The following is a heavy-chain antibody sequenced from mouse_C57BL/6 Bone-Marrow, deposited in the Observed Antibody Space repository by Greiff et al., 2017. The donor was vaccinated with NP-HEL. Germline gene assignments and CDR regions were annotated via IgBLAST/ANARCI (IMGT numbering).Heavy chain of an antibody. Sequence: QVQLQQSGAELVKPGASVKMSCKASGYTFTSYWITWVKQRPGQGLEWIGDIYPGSGSTNYNEKFKSKATLTVDTSSSTAYMQLSSLTSEDSAVHYCARDPYYYGRDYYAMDYWGQGTSVTVSS. V-gene: IGHV1-55*01. CDR3: ARDPYYYGRDYYAMDY. CDR2: IYPGSGST. CDR1: GYTFTSYW. D-gene: IGHD1-1*01. J-gene: IGHJ4*01.